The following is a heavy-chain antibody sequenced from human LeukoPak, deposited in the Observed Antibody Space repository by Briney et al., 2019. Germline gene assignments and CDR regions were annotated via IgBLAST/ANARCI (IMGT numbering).Heavy chain of an antibody. Sequence: PSETLSLTCTVSGGSISSYYWSWIRQPPGKGLEWIGYIYYSGSTNYNPSPKSRVTISVDTSKNQFSLKLSSVTAADTAVYYCARQIYGGNSIDYWGQGTLVTASS. V-gene: IGHV4-59*01. CDR1: GGSISSYY. D-gene: IGHD4-23*01. CDR3: ARQIYGGNSIDY. J-gene: IGHJ4*02. CDR2: IYYSGST.